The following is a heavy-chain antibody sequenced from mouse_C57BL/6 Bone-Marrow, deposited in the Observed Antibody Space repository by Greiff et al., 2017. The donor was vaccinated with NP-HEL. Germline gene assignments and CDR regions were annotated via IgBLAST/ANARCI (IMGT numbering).Heavy chain of an antibody. V-gene: IGHV1-4*01. J-gene: IGHJ1*03. D-gene: IGHD1-1*01. Sequence: QVQLQQSGAELARPGASVKMSCKASGYTFTSYTMHWVKQRPGQGLEWIGYINPSSGYTKYNQKFKDKATLTADKSSSPAYMQLSSLTSEDSAVYYCASHYYGSSYWYFDVWGTGTTVTVSS. CDR3: ASHYYGSSYWYFDV. CDR2: INPSSGYT. CDR1: GYTFTSYT.